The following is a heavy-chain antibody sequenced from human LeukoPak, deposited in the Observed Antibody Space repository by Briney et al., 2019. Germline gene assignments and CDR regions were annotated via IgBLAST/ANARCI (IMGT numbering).Heavy chain of an antibody. Sequence: PGGSLRLSCAASGFTFSTYAMSWVRQAPGKGLEWVSGISGSGGSTYYAGSVKGRFTISRDNSKNMLYLQMNSLRAEDTAVYCCARQYGSSSGKNAFDIWGQGTMVTVSS. CDR2: ISGSGGST. D-gene: IGHD6-6*01. J-gene: IGHJ3*02. CDR1: GFTFSTYA. CDR3: ARQYGSSSGKNAFDI. V-gene: IGHV3-23*01.